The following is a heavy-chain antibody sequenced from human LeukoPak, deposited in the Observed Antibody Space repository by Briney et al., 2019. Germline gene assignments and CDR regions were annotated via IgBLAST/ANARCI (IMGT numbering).Heavy chain of an antibody. D-gene: IGHD2-2*01. V-gene: IGHV3-30*18. J-gene: IGHJ6*02. CDR1: GFTFSSYG. Sequence: PGRSLRLSCAASGFTFSSYGMSWVRQAPGKGLEWVAVISYDGSYKYYADSVKGRFTISRDNSKNTLYPQMNSLRAEDTAVYYCAKRRYCSSTSCYGGYYYYYGMDVWGQGTTVTVSS. CDR3: AKRRYCSSTSCYGGYYYYYGMDV. CDR2: ISYDGSYK.